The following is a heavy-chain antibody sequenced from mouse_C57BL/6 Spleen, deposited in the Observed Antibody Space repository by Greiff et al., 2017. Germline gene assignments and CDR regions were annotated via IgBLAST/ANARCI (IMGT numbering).Heavy chain of an antibody. CDR2: IYPGSGST. V-gene: IGHV1-55*01. D-gene: IGHD2-4*01. CDR3: ARSYEYDGGFAY. J-gene: IGHJ3*01. Sequence: QVHVKQPGAELVKPGASVKMSCKASGYTFTSYWITWVKQRPGQGLEWIGDIYPGSGSTNYNEKFKSKATLTVDTSSSTAYMQLSSLTSEDSAVYYCARSYEYDGGFAYWGQGTLVTVSA. CDR1: GYTFTSYW.